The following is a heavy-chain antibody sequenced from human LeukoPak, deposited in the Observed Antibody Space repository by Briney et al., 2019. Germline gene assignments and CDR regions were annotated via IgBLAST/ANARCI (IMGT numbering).Heavy chain of an antibody. J-gene: IGHJ4*02. CDR1: GYTFTSYD. CDR2: MNPNSGNT. Sequence: SSVTVSCKASGYTFTSYDINWVRQATGQGLEWMGWMNPNSGNTGYAQKFQGRVTMTRNTSISTPYMELSSLRSEDTAVYYCGRGLSGAPGDFDYWGQGTLVTVSS. CDR3: GRGLSGAPGDFDY. D-gene: IGHD3-10*01. V-gene: IGHV1-8*01.